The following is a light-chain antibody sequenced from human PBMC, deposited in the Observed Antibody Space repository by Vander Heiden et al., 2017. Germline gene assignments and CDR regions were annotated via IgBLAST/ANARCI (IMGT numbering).Light chain of an antibody. CDR1: SSTIGSNT. J-gene: IGLJ2*01. Sequence: SVLTQPPSASGTPEQSVTMSCSGSSSTIGSNTVNWYQQLPGTAPNLLIYSNNQRPSGVPDRFSGSKSGTSASLAISGLQSEDEADYYCAAWDDSLNGVVFGGGTKLTVL. CDR2: SNN. V-gene: IGLV1-44*01. CDR3: AAWDDSLNGVV.